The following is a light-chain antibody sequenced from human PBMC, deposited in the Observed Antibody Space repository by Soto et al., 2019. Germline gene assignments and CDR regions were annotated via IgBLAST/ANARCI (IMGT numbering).Light chain of an antibody. J-gene: IGKJ4*01. CDR2: DAS. Sequence: EIVLTQSPATLSLSPGERATLSCRASQTIGSYLAWYQQKPGQAPRLLIYDASNRATGTPARFSGSGSGRDFTLTINSLEPEDFAVYYCQQRSNWPLTFGGGTKVDIK. CDR1: QTIGSY. CDR3: QQRSNWPLT. V-gene: IGKV3-11*02.